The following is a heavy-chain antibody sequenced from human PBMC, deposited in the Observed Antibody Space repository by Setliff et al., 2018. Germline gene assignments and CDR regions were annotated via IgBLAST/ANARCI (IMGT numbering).Heavy chain of an antibody. J-gene: IGHJ3*02. D-gene: IGHD5-12*01. V-gene: IGHV4-4*07. Sequence: PSETLSLTCTVSGGSISSYYWSWIRQPAGKGLEWIGHIYIGGSANYNPSLKSRVTMSIDTSKNQFSLKLNSVTAADMAVYYCAREVDIPIQSDGFDIWGRGSMVTVSS. CDR3: AREVDIPIQSDGFDI. CDR1: GGSISSYY. CDR2: IYIGGSA.